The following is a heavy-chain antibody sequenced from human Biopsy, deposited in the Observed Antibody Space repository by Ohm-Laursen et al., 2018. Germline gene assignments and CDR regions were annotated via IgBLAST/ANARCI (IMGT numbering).Heavy chain of an antibody. Sequence: SLRLSCAASGFTFRNYALHWVRQAPGKGLEHVSTISSNGGGRFYANSVKGRFTISRDNAQNSLYLHMNSLRAEDTAVYYCARLNSGTYDASDLWGQGTMVIVSS. J-gene: IGHJ3*01. D-gene: IGHD1-26*01. CDR1: GFTFRNYA. CDR2: ISSNGGGR. V-gene: IGHV3-64*01. CDR3: ARLNSGTYDASDL.